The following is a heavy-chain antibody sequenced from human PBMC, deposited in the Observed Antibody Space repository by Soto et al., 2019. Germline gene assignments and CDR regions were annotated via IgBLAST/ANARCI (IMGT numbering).Heavy chain of an antibody. CDR1: GLVFSDY. V-gene: IGHV3-11*01. CDR2: ISGSGRTI. Sequence: QVQLVESGGGLVKPGGSLRLSFAASGLVFSDYMSWVRQAPGKGLEWLSYISGSGRTIYSADSVKSRFTISRDNATNSLYLQMNNGRTEDTAVYYCARLPFPWGWFDPWGQGTLVTVSS. CDR3: ARLPFPWGWFDP. J-gene: IGHJ5*02. D-gene: IGHD3-16*01.